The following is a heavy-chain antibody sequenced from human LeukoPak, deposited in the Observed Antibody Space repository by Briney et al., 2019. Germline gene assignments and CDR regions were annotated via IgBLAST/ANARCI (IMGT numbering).Heavy chain of an antibody. Sequence: GGSLRLSCAASGFTFSSYAMSWVRQAPGKGLEWVGFIRSKAYGGTTEYAASVKGRFTISRDDSKSIAYLQMNSLKTEDTAVYYCTRAPRTRMVRGVITPRKGYYFDYWGQGTLVTVSS. D-gene: IGHD3-10*01. CDR2: IRSKAYGGTT. J-gene: IGHJ4*02. CDR1: GFTFSSYA. CDR3: TRAPRTRMVRGVITPRKGYYFDY. V-gene: IGHV3-49*04.